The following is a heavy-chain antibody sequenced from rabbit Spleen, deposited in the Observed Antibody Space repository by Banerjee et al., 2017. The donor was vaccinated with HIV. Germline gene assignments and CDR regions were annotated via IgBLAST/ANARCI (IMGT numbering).Heavy chain of an antibody. CDR3: ARDYKTGNIGYVYALSL. CDR2: IDTGSSGST. V-gene: IGHV1S45*01. CDR1: GFDFSSNC. Sequence: EQLEESGGGLVQPEGSLILTCKGSGFDFSSNCICWVRQAPGKGLEWIACIDTGSSGSTYYASWAKGRFTITKTSSTTVTLQMTSLTAADTATYFCARDYKTGNIGYVYALSLWGPGTLVTVS. D-gene: IGHD6-1*01. J-gene: IGHJ4*01.